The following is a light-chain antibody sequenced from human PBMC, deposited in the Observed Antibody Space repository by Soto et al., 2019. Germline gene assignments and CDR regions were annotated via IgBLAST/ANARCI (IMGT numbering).Light chain of an antibody. J-gene: IGKJ1*01. CDR3: QQYGRPGT. CDR2: DAS. Sequence: EIVMTQSPSTLSVSPGERATLSCRASQSLSSDLAWYQQKLGQAPRLLIYDASSRATGIPDRFSGSGSGTDFTLTISRLEPEDFAVYYCQQYGRPGTFGQGTKVDIK. CDR1: QSLSSD. V-gene: IGKV3-20*01.